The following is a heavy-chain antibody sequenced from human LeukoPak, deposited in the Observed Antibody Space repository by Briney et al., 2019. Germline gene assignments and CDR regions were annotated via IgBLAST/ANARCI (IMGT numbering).Heavy chain of an antibody. D-gene: IGHD3-10*01. CDR1: GGSISSYY. Sequence: PSETLSLTCTVSGGSISSYYWSWIRQPPGKGLEWIGYIYYSGSTNYNPSLKSRVTISVDTSKNQFSLKLSSVTAADTAVYYCARLRHYYGSGSLNWFDPWGQGTLVTVSS. CDR3: ARLRHYYGSGSLNWFDP. J-gene: IGHJ5*02. V-gene: IGHV4-59*01. CDR2: IYYSGST.